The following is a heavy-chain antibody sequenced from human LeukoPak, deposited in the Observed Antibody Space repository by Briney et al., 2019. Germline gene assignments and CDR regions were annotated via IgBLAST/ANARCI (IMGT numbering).Heavy chain of an antibody. J-gene: IGHJ4*02. CDR1: GYTFTNYY. D-gene: IGHD3-10*01. Sequence: ASVKVSCKASGYTFTNYYIHWVRQAPGQGLEWMGTINPSGGSASHAQKFQGRVTMTRDTSTSTVYMELSSLRSEDTAVYYCARESHGTGDQWGQGTLVTVSS. V-gene: IGHV1-46*01. CDR3: ARESHGTGDQ. CDR2: INPSGGSA.